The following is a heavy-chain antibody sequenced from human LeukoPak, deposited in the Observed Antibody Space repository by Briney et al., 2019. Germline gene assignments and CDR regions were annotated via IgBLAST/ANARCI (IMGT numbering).Heavy chain of an antibody. CDR2: IYTSGST. CDR1: GGSISSGSYY. D-gene: IGHD2-15*01. Sequence: SETLPLTCTVSGGSISSGSYYWSWIRQPAGKGLEWIGRIYTSGSTNYNPSLKSRVTISVDTSKNQFSLKLSSATAADTAVYYCARGLGYCSGGSCPRWFDPWGQGTLVTVSS. CDR3: ARGLGYCSGGSCPRWFDP. J-gene: IGHJ5*02. V-gene: IGHV4-61*02.